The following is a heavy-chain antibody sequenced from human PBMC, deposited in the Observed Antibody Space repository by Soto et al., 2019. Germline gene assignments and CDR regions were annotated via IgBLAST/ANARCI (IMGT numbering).Heavy chain of an antibody. CDR2: IIPIFGTA. Sequence: QVPLVQSGAEVKKPGSSVKVSCKASGGTFSSYAISWVRQAPGQGLEWMGGIIPIFGTANYAQKFQGRVTITADESTSTAYMELSSLRSEDTAVYYCARESQPNEKYSYGYYYYYGMDVWGQGTTVTVSS. D-gene: IGHD5-18*01. CDR3: ARESQPNEKYSYGYYYYYGMDV. CDR1: GGTFSSYA. J-gene: IGHJ6*02. V-gene: IGHV1-69*01.